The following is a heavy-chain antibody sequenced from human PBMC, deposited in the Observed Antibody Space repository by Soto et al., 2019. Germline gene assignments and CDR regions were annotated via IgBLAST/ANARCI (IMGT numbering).Heavy chain of an antibody. J-gene: IGHJ6*02. Sequence: PGGSLRLSCAASGFTFSSFGMHWVRQAPGKGLEWVAHISYDGSNEHSADSVKGRFTISRDNAKNSLYLQMNSLRAEDTAVHYCARGGPNYYGSGTYGMDVWGQGTTVTVSS. CDR3: ARGGPNYYGSGTYGMDV. V-gene: IGHV3-30*03. CDR2: ISYDGSNE. D-gene: IGHD3-10*01. CDR1: GFTFSSFG.